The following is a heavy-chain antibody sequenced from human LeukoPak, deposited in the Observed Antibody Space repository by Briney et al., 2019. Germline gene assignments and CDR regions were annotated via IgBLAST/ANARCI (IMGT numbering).Heavy chain of an antibody. CDR1: GGSISIRSYY. CDR2: ISYSGSA. V-gene: IGHV4-39*01. CDR3: ARRCSSTSCYFDY. Sequence: SETLFLTCTVSGGSISIRSYYWGWIRQPPGKGLEWIGSISYSGSAYYNPSLKSRGTISADTSKNQFSLKLSSVTAADTAVYYCARRCSSTSCYFDYWGQGTLVTVSS. J-gene: IGHJ4*02. D-gene: IGHD2-2*01.